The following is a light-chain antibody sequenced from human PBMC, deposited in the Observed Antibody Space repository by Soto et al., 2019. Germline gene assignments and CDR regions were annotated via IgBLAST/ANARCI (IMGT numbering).Light chain of an antibody. V-gene: IGKV1-5*03. CDR1: QSISSW. CDR2: KAS. Sequence: DIPMTQSPSTLSASVGDRVTITCRASQSISSWLAWYQQKPGKAPNLLIYKASSLESGVPSRFSGSGSGTEFTLTISSLQPDDFATYYCQKYNDYSTWTCGQGTKVEIK. CDR3: QKYNDYSTWT. J-gene: IGKJ1*01.